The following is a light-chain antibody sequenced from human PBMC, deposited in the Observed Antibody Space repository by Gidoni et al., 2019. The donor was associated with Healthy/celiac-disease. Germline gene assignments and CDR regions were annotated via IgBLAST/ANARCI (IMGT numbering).Light chain of an antibody. CDR1: QSISSY. CDR3: QQSYSTPVT. V-gene: IGKV1-39*01. J-gene: IGKJ2*01. CDR2: AAS. Sequence: DRQMNQSPSSLSASVGDRVTITCRASQSISSYLNWYQQKPGKAPKLLIYAASSLQSGVPSRFSGSGSGTDFTLTISSLQPEDFATYYCQQSYSTPVTFGQGTKLEIK.